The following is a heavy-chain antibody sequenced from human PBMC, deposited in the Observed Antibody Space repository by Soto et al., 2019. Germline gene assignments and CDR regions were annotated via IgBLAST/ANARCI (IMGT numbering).Heavy chain of an antibody. Sequence: SETLSLTCTVSGGSISSYYWSWIRQPPGKGLEWIGYIYYSGSTNYNPSLKSRVTISVDTSKNQFSLKLSSVTAADTAVYYCARLAKDYYGSGSYYTVDYYYGMDVWGQGTTVTVSS. CDR3: ARLAKDYYGSGSYYTVDYYYGMDV. V-gene: IGHV4-59*08. CDR2: IYYSGST. J-gene: IGHJ6*02. CDR1: GGSISSYY. D-gene: IGHD3-10*01.